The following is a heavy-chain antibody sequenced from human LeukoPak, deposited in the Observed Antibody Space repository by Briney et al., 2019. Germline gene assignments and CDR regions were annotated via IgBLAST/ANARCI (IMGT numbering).Heavy chain of an antibody. CDR3: ATDALASGWLIYYYYMDV. V-gene: IGHV3-23*01. J-gene: IGHJ6*03. D-gene: IGHD6-19*01. Sequence: PGGSLRLSCAASGFTFSSYAMSWVRQAPRKGLEWVSAISGSGGSTYYADSVKGRFTISRDNSKNTLYLQMNSLRAEDTAVYYCATDALASGWLIYYYYMDVWGKGTTVTISS. CDR1: GFTFSSYA. CDR2: ISGSGGST.